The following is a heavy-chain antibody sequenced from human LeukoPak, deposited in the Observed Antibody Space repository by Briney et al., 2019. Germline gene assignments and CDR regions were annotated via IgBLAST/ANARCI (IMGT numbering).Heavy chain of an antibody. J-gene: IGHJ4*02. V-gene: IGHV4-59*08. Sequence: SETLSLTCTVSGGSISSYYWSWLRQPPGKGLEWIGYIYYSGSTNYNPSLKSRVTISVDTSKNQFSLKLSPVTAADTAVYYCARRTWLYSSGWYFDYWGQGTLVTVSS. D-gene: IGHD6-19*01. CDR3: ARRTWLYSSGWYFDY. CDR2: IYYSGST. CDR1: GGSISSYY.